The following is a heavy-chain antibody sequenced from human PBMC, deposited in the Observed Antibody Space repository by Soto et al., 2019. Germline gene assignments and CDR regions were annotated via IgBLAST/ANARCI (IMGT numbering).Heavy chain of an antibody. D-gene: IGHD4-4*01. J-gene: IGHJ5*02. CDR2: ISGNSDNR. CDR1: GFTFSSYS. V-gene: IGHV3-48*01. Sequence: SGGSLRLSCAASGFTFSSYSMNWVRQAPGKGLEWISSISGNSDNRYYAASVEGRFTISRDNAQKSLYLQMNSLRAEDTAVYYCAPYLNYFDPWGQGTLVTVSS. CDR3: APYLNYFDP.